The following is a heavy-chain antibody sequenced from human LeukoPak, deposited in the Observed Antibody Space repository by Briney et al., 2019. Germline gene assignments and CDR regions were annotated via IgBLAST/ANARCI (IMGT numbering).Heavy chain of an antibody. CDR1: GFTFDDYA. D-gene: IGHD3-22*01. CDR3: AKAQVNSYYYDSSGYYSNAFDI. Sequence: PGGSLRLSCAASGFTFDDYAMHWARQAPGKGLEWVSGISWNSGSIGYADSVKGRFTISRDNAKNSLYLQMNSLRAEDTALYYCAKAQVNSYYYDSSGYYSNAFDIWGQGTMVTVSS. J-gene: IGHJ3*02. CDR2: ISWNSGSI. V-gene: IGHV3-9*01.